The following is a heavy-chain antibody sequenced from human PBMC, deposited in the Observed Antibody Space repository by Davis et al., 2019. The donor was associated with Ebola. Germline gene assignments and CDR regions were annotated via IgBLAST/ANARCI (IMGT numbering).Heavy chain of an antibody. J-gene: IGHJ6*03. D-gene: IGHD3-3*02. V-gene: IGHV3-23*01. Sequence: GESPKISCVASGFTFSSYGMSRLRQALGKGLERAAIISGIGGSTHYVDSVKGRFTISRDNSKNSLYLQMNSLRAEDTAVYYCAKDVAIFGVDIRGMENCYMDVWGKGTTVTVSS. CDR2: ISGIGGST. CDR1: GFTFSSYG. CDR3: AKDVAIFGVDIRGMENCYMDV.